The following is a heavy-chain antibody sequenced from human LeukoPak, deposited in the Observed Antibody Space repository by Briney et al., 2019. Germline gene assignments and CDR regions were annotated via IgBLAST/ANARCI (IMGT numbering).Heavy chain of an antibody. CDR2: INWDGAST. V-gene: IGHV3-20*04. J-gene: IGHJ4*02. CDR3: ARDWKYCSGGSCYLPDY. CDR1: ALTFVDNG. D-gene: IGHD2-15*01. Sequence: GGSPRLPCEASALTFVDNGMSWVSQAPGKGLEWVIGINWDGASTGYADSVKGRFTISRDNAKNSVYLRMNSLRAEDTALYYCARDWKYCSGGSCYLPDYWGQGTLVTVSS.